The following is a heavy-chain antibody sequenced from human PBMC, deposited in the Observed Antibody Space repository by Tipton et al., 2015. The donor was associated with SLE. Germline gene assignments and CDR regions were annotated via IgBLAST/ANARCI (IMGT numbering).Heavy chain of an antibody. CDR2: IYYSGST. V-gene: IGHV4-59*01. CDR3: ARDRRDIVVEDWFDP. D-gene: IGHD2-2*01. J-gene: IGHJ5*02. Sequence: LRLSCTVSGDSISSYYWSWIRQPPGKGLEWIGYIYYSGSTNYNPSLKSRVTISVDTSKNQFSLKLSSVTAADTAVYYCARDRRDIVVEDWFDPWGQGTLVTVSS. CDR1: GDSISSYY.